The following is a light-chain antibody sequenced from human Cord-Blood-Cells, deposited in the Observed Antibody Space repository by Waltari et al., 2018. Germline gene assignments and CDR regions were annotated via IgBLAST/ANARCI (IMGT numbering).Light chain of an antibody. CDR2: AAS. Sequence: IRMTQSPSSFSAFTGDRVKITCRTSQGISSYLAWYQQKSGKAPKLLIYAASTLQSGVPSRFSGSGSGTDFTITISCLQSEDFATYYCQQYYSYPRTFGQGTKVEIK. J-gene: IGKJ1*01. CDR1: QGISSY. CDR3: QQYYSYPRT. V-gene: IGKV1-8*01.